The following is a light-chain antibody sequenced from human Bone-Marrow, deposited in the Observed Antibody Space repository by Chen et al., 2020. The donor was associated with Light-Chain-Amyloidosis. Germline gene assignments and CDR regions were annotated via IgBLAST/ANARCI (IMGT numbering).Light chain of an antibody. V-gene: IGLV3-21*02. J-gene: IGLJ3*02. CDR3: QVWDRSSDRPV. CDR2: DDS. CDR1: TIGSTS. Sequence: SYVLTQPSSVSVAPGQTATIPCGGNTIGSTSVHWYQQTPGQAPLLVVYDDSDRPSGIPERLSGSNSGNTATLTISRVEAGDEADYYCQVWDRSSDRPVFGGGTKLTVL.